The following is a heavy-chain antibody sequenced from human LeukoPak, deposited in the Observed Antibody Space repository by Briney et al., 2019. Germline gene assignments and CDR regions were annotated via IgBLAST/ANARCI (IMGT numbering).Heavy chain of an antibody. Sequence: PSETLSLTCAVYGGSFSGYYWSWIRQPPGKGLEWIGEINHSGSTNYNPSLKSRVTISVDTAKNQFSLKLSSVTAADTAVYYCARSGYYPTNWFDPWGQGTLVTVSA. CDR3: ARSGYYPTNWFDP. CDR1: GGSFSGYY. J-gene: IGHJ5*02. V-gene: IGHV4-34*01. CDR2: INHSGST. D-gene: IGHD3-22*01.